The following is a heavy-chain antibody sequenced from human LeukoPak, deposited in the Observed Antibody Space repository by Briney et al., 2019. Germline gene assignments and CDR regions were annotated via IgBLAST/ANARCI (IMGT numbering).Heavy chain of an antibody. Sequence: PGGSLRLSCAASGFTFSSYGMHWVRQAPCKGLEWEAFIRYDGSNKYYADSVKGRFTVSRDNSKNTLYLQMNSLRAEDTAVYYCARDTYYDILTGYFTDAFDIWGQGTMVTVSS. CDR3: ARDTYYDILTGYFTDAFDI. CDR2: IRYDGSNK. J-gene: IGHJ3*02. D-gene: IGHD3-9*01. CDR1: GFTFSSYG. V-gene: IGHV3-30*02.